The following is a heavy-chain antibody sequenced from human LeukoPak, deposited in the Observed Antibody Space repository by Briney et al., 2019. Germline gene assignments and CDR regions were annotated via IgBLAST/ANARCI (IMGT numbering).Heavy chain of an antibody. D-gene: IGHD3-10*01. CDR3: ARDQGITMVRGVSSPGNDY. J-gene: IGHJ4*02. V-gene: IGHV1-69*04. CDR2: IIPILGIA. CDR1: GGTFSSYT. Sequence: SVKVSCKASGGTFSSYTISWVRQAPGQGLEWMGRIIPILGIANYAQKFQGRVTITADKSTSTAYMELSSLRSEDTAVYYRARDQGITMVRGVSSPGNDYWGQGTLVTVSS.